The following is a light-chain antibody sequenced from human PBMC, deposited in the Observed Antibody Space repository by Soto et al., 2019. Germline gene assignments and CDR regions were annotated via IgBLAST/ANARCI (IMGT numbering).Light chain of an antibody. CDR2: EDD. Sequence: NFMLTQPHSVSESPGKTVTISCTGSGGSIATNYVQWHQQRPGSAPTTVIYEDDKRPSGGPDRFSGSIDRSSNSASLIISGLKTEDEADYYCQSHDSTNVVFGRGTKLTVL. V-gene: IGLV6-57*02. J-gene: IGLJ3*02. CDR1: GGSIATNY. CDR3: QSHDSTNVV.